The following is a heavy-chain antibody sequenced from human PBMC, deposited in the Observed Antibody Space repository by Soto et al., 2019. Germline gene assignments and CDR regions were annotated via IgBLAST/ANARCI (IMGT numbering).Heavy chain of an antibody. Sequence: QVQLQESGPGLVKPSQTLSLTCTVSGGSISSGGYYWSWIRQHPGKGLEWIGYIYYSGSTYYNPSLESRVTISVDTSKIQFSLKLSSVTAADKAVYYCARADFWSGPDCWGQGTLVTVSS. J-gene: IGHJ4*02. CDR3: ARADFWSGPDC. CDR2: IYYSGST. V-gene: IGHV4-31*03. D-gene: IGHD3-3*01. CDR1: GGSISSGGYY.